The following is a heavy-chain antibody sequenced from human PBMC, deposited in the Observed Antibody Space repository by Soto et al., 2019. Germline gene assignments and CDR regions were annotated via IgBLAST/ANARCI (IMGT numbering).Heavy chain of an antibody. D-gene: IGHD6-6*01. J-gene: IGHJ6*02. CDR3: ARDEGLAARYYYYNPMDV. CDR1: GYTFTNYA. V-gene: IGHV1-3*01. Sequence: QVHLVQSGAEVKKPGASVKVSCKASGYTFTNYAIHWVRQAPGQRLGWMGWINAGNGNTKYSQNFQGRLTITRDTSASTGYMDLSSLRSEDTAIYYCARDEGLAARYYYYNPMDVWGQGTTVTVSS. CDR2: INAGNGNT.